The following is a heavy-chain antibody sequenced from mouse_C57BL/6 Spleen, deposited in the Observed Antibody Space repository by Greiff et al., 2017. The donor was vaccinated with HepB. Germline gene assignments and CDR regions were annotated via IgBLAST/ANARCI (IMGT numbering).Heavy chain of an antibody. CDR3: ARGGWDEDFYAMDY. J-gene: IGHJ4*01. D-gene: IGHD4-1*01. CDR1: GYSFTGYY. Sequence: VQLQQSGPELVKPGASVKISCKASGYSFTGYYMNWVKQSPEKSLEWIGEINPSTGGTTYNQKFKAKATLTVDKSSSTAYMQLKSLTSEGSAVYYCARGGWDEDFYAMDYWGQGTSVTVSS. V-gene: IGHV1-42*01. CDR2: INPSTGGT.